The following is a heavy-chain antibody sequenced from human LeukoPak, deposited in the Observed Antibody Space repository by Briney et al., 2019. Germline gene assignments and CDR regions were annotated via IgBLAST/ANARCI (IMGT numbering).Heavy chain of an antibody. J-gene: IGHJ6*02. CDR2: INSDGSST. CDR3: ASSLTTVTSHYYYYGMNV. V-gene: IGHV3-74*01. CDR1: GFTFSSYW. D-gene: IGHD4-17*01. Sequence: GGSLRLSCAASGFTFSSYWMHWVRQAPGKGLVWVSRINSDGSSTSYADSVKGRFTISRDNAKNTLYLQMNSLRAEDTAVYYCASSLTTVTSHYYYYGMNVWGQGTTVTVSS.